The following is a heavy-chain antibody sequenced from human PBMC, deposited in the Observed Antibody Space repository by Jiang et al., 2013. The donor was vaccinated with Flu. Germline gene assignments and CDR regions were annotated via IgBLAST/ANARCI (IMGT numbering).Heavy chain of an antibody. CDR1: GGSISSSSYY. V-gene: IGHV4-39*07. CDR3: ARHFEFRGYSYGLDSGPPGFGYMDV. J-gene: IGHJ6*03. CDR2: IYYSGST. D-gene: IGHD5-18*01. Sequence: SGPGLVKPSETLSLTCTVSGGSISSSSYYWGWIRQPPGKGLEWIGSIYYSGSTYYNPSLKSRVTISVDTSKNQFSLKLSSVTAADTAVYYCARHFEFRGYSYGLDSGPPGFGYMDVWGKGTTVTVSS.